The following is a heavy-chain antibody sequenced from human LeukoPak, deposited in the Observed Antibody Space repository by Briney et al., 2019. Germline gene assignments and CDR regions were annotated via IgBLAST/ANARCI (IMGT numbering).Heavy chain of an antibody. CDR1: GGTFSSYA. J-gene: IGHJ5*02. D-gene: IGHD3-9*01. V-gene: IGHV1-69*05. CDR3: ARGPRYYDILTGYYNARAGPAGYNWFDP. Sequence: GASVKVSCXASGGTFSSYAISWVRQAPGQGLEWMGRIIPIFGTANCAQKFQGRVTITTDESTSTAYMELSSLRSEDTAVYYCARGPRYYDILTGYYNARAGPAGYNWFDPWGQGTLVTVSS. CDR2: IIPIFGTA.